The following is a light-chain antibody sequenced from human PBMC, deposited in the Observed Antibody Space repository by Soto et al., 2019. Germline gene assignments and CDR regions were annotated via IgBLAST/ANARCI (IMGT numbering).Light chain of an antibody. J-gene: IGKJ5*01. V-gene: IGKV1-5*03. Sequence: DIQMTQSPSTLSASVGDGVPITCRASQNIGSWLAWYQQKPGEAPKLLISKATNLQSGVPSRFSGSGSGTDFTLTISSLQPEDFATYYCQQSHSSPITFGQGTRLEIK. CDR3: QQSHSSPIT. CDR2: KAT. CDR1: QNIGSW.